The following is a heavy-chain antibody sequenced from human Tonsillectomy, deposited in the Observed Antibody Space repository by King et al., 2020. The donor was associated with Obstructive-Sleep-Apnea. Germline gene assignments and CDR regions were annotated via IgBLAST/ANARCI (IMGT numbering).Heavy chain of an antibody. D-gene: IGHD5-12*01. CDR1: GYTFTGYY. CDR3: AINSGYDYYFDY. CDR2: INPDTGDT. J-gene: IGHJ4*02. Sequence: VQLVESGAEVKKPGASVKVSCKASGYTFTGYYMHWVRQAPGQGLEWMGWINPDTGDTNFAQNFQGRVTMTRDTSISTAYMELSRLRSHDTAVYYCAINSGYDYYFDYWGQGTLATVSS. V-gene: IGHV1-2*02.